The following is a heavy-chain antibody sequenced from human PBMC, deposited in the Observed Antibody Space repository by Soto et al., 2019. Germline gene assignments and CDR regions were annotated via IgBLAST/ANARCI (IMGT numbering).Heavy chain of an antibody. D-gene: IGHD6-25*01. CDR3: AKDSGWQANMDV. CDR1: GFTFSSYG. CDR2: ISYDGSNK. Sequence: QVQLVESGGGVVQPGRSLRLSCAASGFTFSSYGMHWVRQAPGKGLERVAVISYDGSNKYYADSVKGRFTISRDNSKNTLYLQMNSLRAEDTAVYYCAKDSGWQANMDVWGQGTTVTVSS. V-gene: IGHV3-30*18. J-gene: IGHJ6*02.